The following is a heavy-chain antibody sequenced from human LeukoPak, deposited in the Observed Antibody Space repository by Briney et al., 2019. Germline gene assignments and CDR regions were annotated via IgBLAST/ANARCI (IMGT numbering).Heavy chain of an antibody. CDR3: AKENRMIVATVIKDYYFDY. J-gene: IGHJ4*02. CDR2: INSDGSRI. D-gene: IGHD5-12*01. V-gene: IGHV3-74*01. Sequence: PGGSLRLSCAASGFTFSSYWMHWVRQAPGKGLVWVSRINSDGSRISYADSVKGRFTISRDNVKNTVYLQMNSLRAEDTAVYYCAKENRMIVATVIKDYYFDYWGQGTLVTVSS. CDR1: GFTFSSYW.